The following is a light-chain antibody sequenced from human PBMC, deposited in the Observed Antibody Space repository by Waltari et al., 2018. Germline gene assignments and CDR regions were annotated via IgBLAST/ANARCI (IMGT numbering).Light chain of an antibody. CDR3: QQRSDWPFLT. V-gene: IGKV3-11*01. Sequence: EIVLTQSPVTLAMSPGERATLPCRASQSIGNYLAWYQHKPGQAPRLLIHDASNRATGIPDRFSGSGSGTDFTLTINSLEPEDFTVYYCQQRSDWPFLTFGGGTKVEIK. CDR1: QSIGNY. J-gene: IGKJ4*01. CDR2: DAS.